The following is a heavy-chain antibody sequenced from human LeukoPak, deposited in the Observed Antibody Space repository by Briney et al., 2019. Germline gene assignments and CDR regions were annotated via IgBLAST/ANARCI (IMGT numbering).Heavy chain of an antibody. CDR3: ASKRSSSSWYEWFDP. CDR1: GCSFNGYY. V-gene: IGHV1-2*02. Sequence: GASVQVSCKACGCSFNGYYLHWVRQAPGPGLEWMGWINPNSGGTNYVQKFQGRVTMTRDTSISTAYMELSRLRSDDTAVYYGASKRSSSSWYEWFDPWGQGTLVTVPS. J-gene: IGHJ5*02. CDR2: INPNSGGT. D-gene: IGHD6-13*01.